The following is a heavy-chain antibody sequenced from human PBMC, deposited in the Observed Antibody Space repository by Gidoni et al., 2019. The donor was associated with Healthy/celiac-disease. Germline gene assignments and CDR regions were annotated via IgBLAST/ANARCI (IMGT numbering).Heavy chain of an antibody. CDR2: INHSGST. V-gene: IGHV4-34*01. Sequence: QVQLQQWGAGLLKPSETLSLTCAVYGGSFSGYYWSWIRQPPGKGLEWIGEINHSGSTNYNPSLKSRVTISVDTSKNQFSLKLSSVTAADTAVYYCARRPDFWSGYLHPSRFDPWGQGTLVTVSS. J-gene: IGHJ5*02. CDR3: ARRPDFWSGYLHPSRFDP. CDR1: GGSFSGYY. D-gene: IGHD3-3*01.